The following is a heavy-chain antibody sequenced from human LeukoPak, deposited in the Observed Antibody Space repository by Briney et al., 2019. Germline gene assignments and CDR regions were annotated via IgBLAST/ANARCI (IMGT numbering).Heavy chain of an antibody. J-gene: IGHJ4*02. CDR3: AKDYAYYYGSGIGGFEY. CDR2: IYSGGST. V-gene: IGHV3-53*01. D-gene: IGHD3-10*01. Sequence: GGSLRLSCAASGFTVSSNYMSWVRQAPGKGLEWVSVIYSGGSTYYADSVKGRFTISRDNSKNTLYLQMNSLRAEDTAVYYCAKDYAYYYGSGIGGFEYWGQGTLVTVSS. CDR1: GFTVSSNY.